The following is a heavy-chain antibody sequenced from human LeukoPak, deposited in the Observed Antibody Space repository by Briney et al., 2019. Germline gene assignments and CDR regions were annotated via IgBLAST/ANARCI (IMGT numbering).Heavy chain of an antibody. Sequence: SETLSLTCTVSGGSISSYYWSWIRQPPGKGLEWIGYIYYSGSTNYNPSLKSRVTISVDTSKNQFSLKLSSVTAADTAVYYCARGIVGATYFDYWGQGTLVTVSS. D-gene: IGHD1-26*01. J-gene: IGHJ4*02. CDR2: IYYSGST. V-gene: IGHV4-59*01. CDR3: ARGIVGATYFDY. CDR1: GGSISSYY.